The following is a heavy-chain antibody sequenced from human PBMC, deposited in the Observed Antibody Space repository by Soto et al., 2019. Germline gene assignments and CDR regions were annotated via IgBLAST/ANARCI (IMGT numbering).Heavy chain of an antibody. CDR1: SGSIISSNW. Sequence: SETLSLTCAVSSGSIISSNWWSLVRQPPGKGLEWIGEIYHSGSTNYNPSLKSRVTISVDKSKNQFSLKLSSVTAADTAVYYCAREGNYCSGGSCYYYMDVWGKGTTVTVSS. CDR2: IYHSGST. D-gene: IGHD2-15*01. CDR3: AREGNYCSGGSCYYYMDV. V-gene: IGHV4-4*02. J-gene: IGHJ6*03.